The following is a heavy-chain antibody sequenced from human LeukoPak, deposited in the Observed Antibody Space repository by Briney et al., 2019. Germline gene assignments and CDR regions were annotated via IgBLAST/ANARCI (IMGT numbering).Heavy chain of an antibody. V-gene: IGHV1-18*01. Sequence: ASVKVSCKASDYTFTRYGISWVRQAPGQGLEWMGWISGYNGNTNYAQKLQGRVTMTTDTSTSTAYMELSRLRSDDTAVYYCARDSARIAARPLDYWGQGTLVTVSS. D-gene: IGHD6-6*01. CDR1: DYTFTRYG. CDR2: ISGYNGNT. J-gene: IGHJ4*02. CDR3: ARDSARIAARPLDY.